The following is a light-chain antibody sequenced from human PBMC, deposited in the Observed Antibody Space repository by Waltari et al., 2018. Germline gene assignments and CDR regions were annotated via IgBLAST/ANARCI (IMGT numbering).Light chain of an antibody. J-gene: IGLJ2*01. Sequence: QSALTQPRPVSGSPGQSVTISCSGSNSDVGGYNYVSWYQQHPGKAPKLMIPDVTKRPSVVPDRFSGSKSGNTASLTISGLQAEDEADYYCSSYAGSSVAFGGGTKLTVL. CDR1: NSDVGGYNY. CDR3: SSYAGSSVA. V-gene: IGLV2-11*01. CDR2: DVT.